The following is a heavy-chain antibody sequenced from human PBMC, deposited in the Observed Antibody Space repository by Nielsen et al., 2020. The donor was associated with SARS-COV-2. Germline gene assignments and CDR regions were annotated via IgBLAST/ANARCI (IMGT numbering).Heavy chain of an antibody. J-gene: IGHJ4*02. CDR1: GGSISSDY. CDR3: VRIDMATISVDY. D-gene: IGHD5-24*01. CDR2: IYYSGST. Sequence: SETLSLTCTVSGGSISSDYWTWNRQPPGKGLEWIGYIYYSGSTNYNPSLKSRVTISVDTSKNQFSLKVSSVTAADTAVYYCVRIDMATISVDYWGRGTLVTVSS. V-gene: IGHV4-59*01.